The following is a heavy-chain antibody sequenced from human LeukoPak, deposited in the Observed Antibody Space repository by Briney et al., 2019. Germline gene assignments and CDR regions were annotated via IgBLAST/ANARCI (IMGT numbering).Heavy chain of an antibody. CDR1: GYSFTSYW. CDR2: LYPGDSDT. D-gene: IGHD6-6*01. J-gene: IGHJ5*02. V-gene: IGHV5-51*01. CDR3: ARLREYSSSSGWFDP. Sequence: GESLNISCKGSGYSFTSYWIGWVRQMRGKGLEWMGILYPGDSDTRYSPSFQGQVTISADKSISTADLQWSRLTASDTAMYYCARLREYSSSSGWFDPWGQGTLVTVSS.